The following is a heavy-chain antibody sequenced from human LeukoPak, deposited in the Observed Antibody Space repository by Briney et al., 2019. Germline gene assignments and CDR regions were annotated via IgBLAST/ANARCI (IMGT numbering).Heavy chain of an antibody. CDR2: IYYSGST. V-gene: IGHV4-59*12. J-gene: IGHJ4*02. D-gene: IGHD3-10*01. CDR1: GGSISSYY. Sequence: PSETLSLTCTVSGGSISSYYWSWIRQPPGKGLEWIGYIYYSGSTNYNPSLKSRVTISVDTSKNQFSLKLNSVTPEDTAVYYCARSYGSGRILGYWGQGTLVTVSS. CDR3: ARSYGSGRILGY.